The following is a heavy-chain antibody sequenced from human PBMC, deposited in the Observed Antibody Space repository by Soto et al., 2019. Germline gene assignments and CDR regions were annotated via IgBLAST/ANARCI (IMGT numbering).Heavy chain of an antibody. CDR1: GFTFSRYA. Sequence: GGSLRLSCAASGFTFSRYAMSWVRQAPGKGLEWVSAISGSGGSTYYADSVKGRFTISRDNSKNTLYLQMNSLRAEDTAVYYCAMGGLIAARLSPFDYWGQGTLVTVSS. CDR3: AMGGLIAARLSPFDY. D-gene: IGHD6-6*01. V-gene: IGHV3-23*01. CDR2: ISGSGGST. J-gene: IGHJ4*02.